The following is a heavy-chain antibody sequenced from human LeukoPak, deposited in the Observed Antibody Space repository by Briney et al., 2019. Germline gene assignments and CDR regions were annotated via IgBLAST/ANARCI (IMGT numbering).Heavy chain of an antibody. D-gene: IGHD1-26*01. J-gene: IGHJ4*02. CDR1: GHTFTGFY. CDR2: INPKSGGT. Sequence: ASVKVSCKASGHTFTGFYMHWVRQAPGQGLEWMGWINPKSGGTNYAQKFQGRVTMSRDTSISTAYMELSRLRSDDTAEYYCATMGATNFDHWGQGTLVTVSS. CDR3: ATMGATNFDH. V-gene: IGHV1-2*02.